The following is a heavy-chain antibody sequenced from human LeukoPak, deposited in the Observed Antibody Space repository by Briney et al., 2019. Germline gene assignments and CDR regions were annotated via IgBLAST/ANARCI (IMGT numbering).Heavy chain of an antibody. CDR1: GGSISSTIYY. V-gene: IGHV4-39*01. J-gene: IGHJ4*02. D-gene: IGHD3-22*01. CDR3: ARTITVIKRYFDF. Sequence: SETLSLTCTVSGGSISSTIYYWGWIRQPPGKGLEWIGSIDYSGSTYYNPSLKSRVTISVDMSKNQFSLNLSSVTAADTAVYYRARTITVIKRYFDFWGQGTLVTVSS. CDR2: IDYSGST.